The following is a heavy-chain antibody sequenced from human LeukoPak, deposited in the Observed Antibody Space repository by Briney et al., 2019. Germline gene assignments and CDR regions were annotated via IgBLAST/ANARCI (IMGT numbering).Heavy chain of an antibody. CDR1: GYTLTELS. Sequence: ASVKVSCKVSGYTLTELSMHWVRQAPGKGLEWMGGFDPEDGETIYAQKFQGRVTMTEDTSTDTAYMEPSSLRSEDTAVYYCATPGGYSSSWYGFDYWGQGTLVTVSS. CDR3: ATPGGYSSSWYGFDY. D-gene: IGHD6-13*01. J-gene: IGHJ4*02. V-gene: IGHV1-24*01. CDR2: FDPEDGET.